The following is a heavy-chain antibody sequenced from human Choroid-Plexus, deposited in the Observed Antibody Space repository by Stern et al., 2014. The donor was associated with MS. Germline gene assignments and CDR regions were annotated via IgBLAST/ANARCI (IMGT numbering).Heavy chain of an antibody. CDR1: GYIFTGYY. Sequence: VQLVESGGEVKKPGGSVKVSCKTSGYIFTGYYINWVRQAPGQGLEWMAWINPNTGGTKYSPEFQGGGTMSRAASINTAYVELSSLTSDDTAVYYCARDQRGITIFGVVTDYYSLGMDVWGQGTTVTVSS. D-gene: IGHD3-3*01. CDR3: ARDQRGITIFGVVTDYYSLGMDV. CDR2: INPNTGGT. J-gene: IGHJ6*02. V-gene: IGHV1-2*02.